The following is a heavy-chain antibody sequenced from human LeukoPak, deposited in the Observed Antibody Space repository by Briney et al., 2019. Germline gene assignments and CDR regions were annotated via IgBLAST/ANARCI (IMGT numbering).Heavy chain of an antibody. CDR2: TYYSGST. D-gene: IGHD2-15*01. CDR3: ARDQRYCSGGNCYFFDY. V-gene: IGHV4-31*03. Sequence: SQTLSLTCTVSGGSITSGGFYWSWIRQLPGKGLKWIGYTYYSGSTYYNPSLKSRVTISVDTSKNQFSLKLSSVTAADTAVYYCARDQRYCSGGNCYFFDYWGQGTLVTVSS. J-gene: IGHJ4*02. CDR1: GGSITSGGFY.